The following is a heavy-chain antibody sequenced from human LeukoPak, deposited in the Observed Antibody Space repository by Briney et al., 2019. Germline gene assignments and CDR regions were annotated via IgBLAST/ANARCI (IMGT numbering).Heavy chain of an antibody. CDR2: INHSGST. Sequence: PSETLSLTCTVSGDSISSYYWSWIRQPPGKGLEWIGEINHSGSTNYNPSLKSRATISVDTSKNQFSLKLSSVTAADTAVYYCARMGGYCSSTSCPNNLDYWGQGTLVTVSS. CDR3: ARMGGYCSSTSCPNNLDY. CDR1: GDSISSYY. D-gene: IGHD2-2*01. V-gene: IGHV4-34*01. J-gene: IGHJ4*02.